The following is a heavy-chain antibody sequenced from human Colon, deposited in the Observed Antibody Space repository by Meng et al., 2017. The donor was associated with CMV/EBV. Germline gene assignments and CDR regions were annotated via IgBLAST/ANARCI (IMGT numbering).Heavy chain of an antibody. CDR3: AREFLVRGPDAFDI. D-gene: IGHD3-10*01. V-gene: IGHV4-34*01. Sequence: SETLSLTCAVYGGSFSGYYWSWIRQPPGKGLEWIGEINHSGSTNYNPSLKSRVTISVDTSKNQFSLKLSSVTAADTAVYYCAREFLVRGPDAFDIWGQGTMVTVSS. CDR1: GGSFSGYY. CDR2: INHSGST. J-gene: IGHJ3*02.